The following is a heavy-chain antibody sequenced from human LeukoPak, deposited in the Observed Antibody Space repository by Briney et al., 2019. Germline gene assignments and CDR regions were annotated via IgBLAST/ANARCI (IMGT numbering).Heavy chain of an antibody. V-gene: IGHV5-51*01. Sequence: GESLKISCNGSGYSFSTFWIAWVGQMPGKGMGWMGIIYPDESKIRYSPSFQGQVTISADKSISTAYLQWSSLKASDTAIYYCERPPSRGYSSSFEYWGQGTLVTVSS. D-gene: IGHD2-2*03. CDR2: IYPDESKI. J-gene: IGHJ4*02. CDR1: GYSFSTFW. CDR3: ERPPSRGYSSSFEY.